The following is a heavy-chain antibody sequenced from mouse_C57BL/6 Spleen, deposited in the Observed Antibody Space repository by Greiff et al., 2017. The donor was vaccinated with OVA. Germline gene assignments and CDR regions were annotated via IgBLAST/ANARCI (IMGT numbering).Heavy chain of an antibody. J-gene: IGHJ4*01. D-gene: IGHD1-1*01. CDR2: ISDGGSYT. CDR1: GFTFSSYA. V-gene: IGHV5-4*01. CDR3: ARDPLYYYGSSPMDY. Sequence: EVKLVESGGGLVKPGGSLKLSCAASGFTFSSYAMSWVRQTPEKRLEWVATISDGGSYTSYPDNVKGRFTISRDNAKNNLYLQMSHLKSEDTAMYYCARDPLYYYGSSPMDYWGQGTSVTVSS.